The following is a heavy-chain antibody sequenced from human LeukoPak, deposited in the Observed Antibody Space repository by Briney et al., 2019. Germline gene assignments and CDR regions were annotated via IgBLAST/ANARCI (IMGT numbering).Heavy chain of an antibody. J-gene: IGHJ4*02. CDR3: AKRYSSYYFDY. V-gene: IGHV3-30*18. CDR2: ISYDGSNK. Sequence: PGRSLRLSCAASGFTFSSYGMHWVRQAPGKGLEWVAVISYDGSNKYYADSVKGRFTISRDKSKNTLYLQMNSLRAEDTAVYYCAKRYSSYYFDYWGQATLVTVSS. D-gene: IGHD6-6*01. CDR1: GFTFSSYG.